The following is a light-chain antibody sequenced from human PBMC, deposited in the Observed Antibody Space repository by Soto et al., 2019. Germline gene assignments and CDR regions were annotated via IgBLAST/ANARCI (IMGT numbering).Light chain of an antibody. Sequence: DIQMTQSPSLSVSVGDKVTITCRASHSISNFLNWYQQKAGKAPKHLIYASFNLQSGVQSRFSGSGYGAHFTLTISSLQPEDFGTYYCQQKYITPYTFGQGTKLE. CDR1: HSISNF. CDR3: QQKYITPYT. CDR2: ASF. J-gene: IGKJ2*01. V-gene: IGKV1-39*01.